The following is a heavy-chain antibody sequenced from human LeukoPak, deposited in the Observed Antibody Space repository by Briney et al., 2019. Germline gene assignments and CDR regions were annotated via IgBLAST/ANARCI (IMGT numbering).Heavy chain of an antibody. CDR1: GGSISSSSYY. D-gene: IGHD2-2*01. V-gene: IGHV4-39*01. Sequence: PSETLSLTCTVSGGSISSSSYYWGWIRQPPGKGLEGIGSIYYSGSTYYNPSLKSRVTISVDTSKYQFSLKLSSVTAADTAVYYCARHGGYCSSTSCLQNFDYWGQGTLVTVSS. J-gene: IGHJ4*02. CDR2: IYYSGST. CDR3: ARHGGYCSSTSCLQNFDY.